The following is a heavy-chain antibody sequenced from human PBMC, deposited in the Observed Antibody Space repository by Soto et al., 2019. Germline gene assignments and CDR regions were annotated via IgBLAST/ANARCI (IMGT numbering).Heavy chain of an antibody. D-gene: IGHD3-10*01. J-gene: IGHJ3*02. V-gene: IGHV1-46*01. CDR2: LNPRGDAP. CDR1: GYIFSNYY. CDR3: ARRGMSKIGFDT. Sequence: QVQLVQSGAEVQKPGTSVKVSCKASGYIFSNYYMHWVRQAPGQGLEWMGVLNPRGDAPHYAQSFQGRVSVTRDTSTSTVYMELSTLTSEDTAVYYCARRGMSKIGFDTWGQGTMVTVSS.